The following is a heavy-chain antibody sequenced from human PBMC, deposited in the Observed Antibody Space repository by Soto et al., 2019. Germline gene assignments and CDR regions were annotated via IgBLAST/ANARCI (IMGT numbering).Heavy chain of an antibody. D-gene: IGHD4-4*01. Sequence: LSLTCTVSGGSISSYYWSWIRQPAGKGLEWIGRIYTSGSTNYNPSLKSRVTMSVDTSKNQFSLKLSSVTAADTAVYYCARDRTTVTEMYYYYGMDVWGQGTTVTVSS. V-gene: IGHV4-4*07. CDR3: ARDRTTVTEMYYYYGMDV. CDR1: GGSISSYY. CDR2: IYTSGST. J-gene: IGHJ6*02.